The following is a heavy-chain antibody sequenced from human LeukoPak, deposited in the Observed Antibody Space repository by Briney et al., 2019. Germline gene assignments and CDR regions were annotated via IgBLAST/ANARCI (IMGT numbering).Heavy chain of an antibody. V-gene: IGHV4-34*01. D-gene: IGHD1-1*01. CDR2: INHSGST. Sequence: SETLSLTCAVYGGSFSGYYWSWIRQPPGKGLEWIGEINHSGSTNYNPSLKSRVTISVDTSKNQFSLKLSSVTAADTAVYYCARGHWNYFDYRGQGTLVTVSS. CDR1: GGSFSGYY. J-gene: IGHJ4*02. CDR3: ARGHWNYFDY.